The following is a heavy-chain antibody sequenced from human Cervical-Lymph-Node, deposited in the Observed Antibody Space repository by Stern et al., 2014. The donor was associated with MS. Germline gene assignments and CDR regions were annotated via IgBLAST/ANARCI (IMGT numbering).Heavy chain of an antibody. Sequence: MQLVESGGGVVQPGRSLRLSCAASGFNFSTYGMHWVRPAPGKGLEWVAVIWSDGTNSLYADSVKGRFTISRDNSKNTLYLQMNPLRTEDTAVYYCAREAPVEPAATDAFDIWGRGTMVAVSS. V-gene: IGHV3-33*01. D-gene: IGHD2-2*01. CDR3: AREAPVEPAATDAFDI. CDR1: GFNFSTYG. J-gene: IGHJ3*02. CDR2: IWSDGTNS.